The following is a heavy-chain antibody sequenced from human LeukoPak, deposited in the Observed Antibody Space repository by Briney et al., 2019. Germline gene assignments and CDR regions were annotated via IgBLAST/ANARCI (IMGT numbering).Heavy chain of an antibody. CDR1: RFTFSNYV. J-gene: IGHJ6*04. Sequence: GRSLRLSCAASRFTFSNYVMHWVRQAPGKGLGWVAVISYDGSDKYYADSVKGRFTISRDNSKNTLYLQMNSLRAEDTAVYYCAELGITMIGGVWGKGTTVTISS. V-gene: IGHV3-30*18. CDR3: AELGITMIGGV. CDR2: ISYDGSDK. D-gene: IGHD3-10*02.